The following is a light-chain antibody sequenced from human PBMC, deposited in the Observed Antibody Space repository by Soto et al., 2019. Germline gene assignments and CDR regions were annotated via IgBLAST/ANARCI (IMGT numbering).Light chain of an antibody. CDR1: QSLSSNN. CDR3: QQYGTPPLVT. J-gene: IGKJ5*01. V-gene: IGKV3-20*01. CDR2: GAS. Sequence: EIVLTQSPGTLSLSPGEEATLSCRASQSLSSNNLAWYQQKPGQAPRLLIYGASSRAADIPHRFSGSGSGTDFTLTISRLEPEDFAVYYCQQYGTPPLVTFGPGTRVDIK.